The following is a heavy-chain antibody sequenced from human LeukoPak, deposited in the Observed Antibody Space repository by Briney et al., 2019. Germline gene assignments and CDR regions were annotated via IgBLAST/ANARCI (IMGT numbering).Heavy chain of an antibody. V-gene: IGHV4-59*01. CDR3: ARGRLLYSSGWPFDY. J-gene: IGHJ4*02. Sequence: SETLSLTCTVSGGSISSYYWSWIRQPPGKGLEWIGYIYYSGSTNYNPSLKSRVTISVDASKNQFSLKLSSVTAADTAVYYCARGRLLYSSGWPFDYWGQGTLVTVSS. CDR2: IYYSGST. D-gene: IGHD6-19*01. CDR1: GGSISSYY.